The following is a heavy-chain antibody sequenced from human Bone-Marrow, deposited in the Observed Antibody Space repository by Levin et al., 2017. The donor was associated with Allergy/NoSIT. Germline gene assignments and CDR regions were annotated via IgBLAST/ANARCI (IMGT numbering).Heavy chain of an antibody. CDR3: AKDFPGQSSRDIVVVVAAPADAFDI. CDR2: ISGSGGST. Sequence: GGSLRLSCAASGFTFSSYAMSWVRQAPGKGLEWVSAISGSGGSTYYADSVKGRFTISRDNSKNTLYLQMNSLRAEDTAVYYCAKDFPGQSSRDIVVVVAAPADAFDIWGQGTMVTVSS. V-gene: IGHV3-23*01. CDR1: GFTFSSYA. D-gene: IGHD2-15*01. J-gene: IGHJ3*02.